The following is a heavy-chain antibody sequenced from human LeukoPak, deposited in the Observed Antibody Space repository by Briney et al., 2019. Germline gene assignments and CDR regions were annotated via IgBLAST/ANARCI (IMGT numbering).Heavy chain of an antibody. J-gene: IGHJ6*02. D-gene: IGHD4-23*01. CDR2: ISGSGDAT. Sequence: GGSLRLSCAASGFTFSSYAMSWVRQAPGKGLEWVSAISGSGDATYYADSVKGRFTISRDNSKNTLYLQMNSLRAEDTAVYYCAKDYYGGDSHYYGMDVWGQGTTVTVSS. CDR3: AKDYYGGDSHYYGMDV. CDR1: GFTFSSYA. V-gene: IGHV3-23*01.